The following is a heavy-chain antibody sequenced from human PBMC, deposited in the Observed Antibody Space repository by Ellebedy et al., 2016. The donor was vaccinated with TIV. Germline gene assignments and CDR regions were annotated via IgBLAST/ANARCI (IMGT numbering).Heavy chain of an antibody. D-gene: IGHD3-22*01. CDR2: IKQDGSEK. CDR3: ARGLDYYDSSGYYFEYFQH. Sequence: GGSLRLSCAASGFTFSSYWMSWVRQAPGKGLEWVANIKQDGSEKYYVDSVKGRFTISRDNAKNSLYLQMNSLRAEDTAVYYCARGLDYYDSSGYYFEYFQHWGQGTLVTVSS. J-gene: IGHJ1*01. V-gene: IGHV3-7*01. CDR1: GFTFSSYW.